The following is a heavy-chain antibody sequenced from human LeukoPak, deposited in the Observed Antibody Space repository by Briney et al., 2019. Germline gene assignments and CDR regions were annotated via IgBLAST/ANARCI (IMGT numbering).Heavy chain of an antibody. Sequence: GGSLRLSCAASGFTFSSYAMNWVRQAPGKGLEWASSISGSGDNTNYADSVKGRFTISRDNSKNSLYLQMNSLRAEDTAVYYCARDAFDLWGRGTLVTVSS. J-gene: IGHJ2*01. CDR2: ISGSGDNT. V-gene: IGHV3-23*01. CDR1: GFTFSSYA. CDR3: ARDAFDL.